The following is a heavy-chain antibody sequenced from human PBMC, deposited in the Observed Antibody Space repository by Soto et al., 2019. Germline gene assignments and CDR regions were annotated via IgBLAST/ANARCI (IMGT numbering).Heavy chain of an antibody. CDR2: IDWDDDK. D-gene: IGHD1-1*01. CDR3: ARILDWNDQGDAFDI. J-gene: IGHJ3*02. CDR1: GFSLSTSGMR. Sequence: VSGPTLVNPTQTLTLTCTFSGFSLSTSGMRVSWIRQPPGEALEWLARIDWDDDKFYSTSLKTRLTISKDTSKNQVVLTMTNMDPVDTATYYCARILDWNDQGDAFDIWGQGTMVTVSS. V-gene: IGHV2-70*04.